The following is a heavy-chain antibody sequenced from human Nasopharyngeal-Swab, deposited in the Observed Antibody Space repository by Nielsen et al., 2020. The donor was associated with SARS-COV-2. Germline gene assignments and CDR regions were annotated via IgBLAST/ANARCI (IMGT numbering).Heavy chain of an antibody. CDR2: IYYSGST. J-gene: IGHJ3*02. CDR3: ARAGGITIFGVVIIDAFDI. CDR1: GGSISSGGYY. D-gene: IGHD3-3*01. V-gene: IGHV4-31*03. Sequence: SETLSLTCTVSGGSISSGGYYWSWIRQHPGKGLEWIGYIYYSGSTYYNPSLKSRVTISVDTSKNQFSLKLSSVTAADTAVYYCARAGGITIFGVVIIDAFDIWGQGTMVTVSS.